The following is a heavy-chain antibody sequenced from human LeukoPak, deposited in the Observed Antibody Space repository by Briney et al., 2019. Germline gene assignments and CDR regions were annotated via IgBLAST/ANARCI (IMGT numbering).Heavy chain of an antibody. V-gene: IGHV3-30-3*01. CDR3: ARGGLVVPAAEGYY. CDR2: ISYDGSNK. CDR1: GFTFSSYA. D-gene: IGHD2-2*01. Sequence: PGRSLRLSCAASGFTFSSYAMHWVRQAPGKGLEWVAVISYDGSNKYYADSVKGRFTISRDNSKNTLYLPMNSLRAEDTAVYYCARGGLVVPAAEGYYWGQGTLVTVSS. J-gene: IGHJ4*02.